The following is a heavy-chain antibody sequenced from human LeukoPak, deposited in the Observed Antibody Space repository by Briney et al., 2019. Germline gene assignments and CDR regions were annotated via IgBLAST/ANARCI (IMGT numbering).Heavy chain of an antibody. CDR1: GGSISSYY. CDR3: AVGYSSSSAPFYYYYMDV. J-gene: IGHJ6*03. Sequence: SETLSLTCTVSGGSISSYYWSWIRQPAGKGLEWIGRIYTSGSTNYNPSLKSRVTMSVDTSKNQFSLKLSSVTAADTAVYYCAVGYSSSSAPFYYYYMDVWGKGTTVTISS. V-gene: IGHV4-4*07. D-gene: IGHD6-13*01. CDR2: IYTSGST.